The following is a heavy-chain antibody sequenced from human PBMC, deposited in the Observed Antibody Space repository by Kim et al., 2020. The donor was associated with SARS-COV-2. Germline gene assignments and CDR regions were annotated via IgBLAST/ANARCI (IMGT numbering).Heavy chain of an antibody. Sequence: KGRLTISRDNSKNTRYLQMNRLRAEDTAVYYCAKVPPNYDSSGYYSYFDYWGQGTLVTVSS. CDR3: AKVPPNYDSSGYYSYFDY. J-gene: IGHJ4*02. D-gene: IGHD3-22*01. V-gene: IGHV3-23*01.